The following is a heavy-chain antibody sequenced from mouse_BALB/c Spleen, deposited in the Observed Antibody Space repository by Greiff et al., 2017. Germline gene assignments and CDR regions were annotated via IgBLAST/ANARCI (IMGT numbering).Heavy chain of an antibody. D-gene: IGHD2-4*01. CDR1: GYTFTSYW. J-gene: IGHJ2*01. Sequence: QVQLKESGAELARPGASVKLSCKASGYTFTSYWMQWVKQRPGQGLEWIGAIYPGDGDTRYTQKFKGKATLTADKSSSTAYMQLSSLASEDSAVYYCARDGGLRYYFDYWGQGTTLTVSS. CDR2: IYPGDGDT. V-gene: IGHV1-87*01. CDR3: ARDGGLRYYFDY.